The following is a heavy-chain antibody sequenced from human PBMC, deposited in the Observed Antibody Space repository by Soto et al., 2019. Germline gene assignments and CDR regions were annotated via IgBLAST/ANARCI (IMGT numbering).Heavy chain of an antibody. J-gene: IGHJ4*02. CDR1: GFTFSSYA. CDR2: ISYAGSNK. V-gene: IGHV3-30-3*01. CDR3: ARDFEIYSSSSIYY. Sequence: PGGSLRLSCAASGFTFSSYAMHWVRQAPGKGLEWVAVISYAGSNKYYADSVKGRFTISRDNSKNTLYLQTISLRAEDTAVYYCARDFEIYSSSSIYYWGQGTLVTVSS. D-gene: IGHD6-13*01.